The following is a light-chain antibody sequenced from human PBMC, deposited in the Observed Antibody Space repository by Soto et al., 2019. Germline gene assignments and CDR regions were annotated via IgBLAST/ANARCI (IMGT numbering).Light chain of an antibody. CDR2: EVT. J-gene: IGLJ1*01. V-gene: IGLV2-14*01. CDR1: SSDVGAYDY. CDR3: NSYTRSTKYV. Sequence: QSVLTQPASVSGSPGQSITVSCTGTSSDVGAYDYVSWYQHHPGKAPKLIIYEVTNRPSGVSNRFSGSKSGNTASLAISGLQAEDEADYYCNSYTRSTKYVFGNGTKVTVL.